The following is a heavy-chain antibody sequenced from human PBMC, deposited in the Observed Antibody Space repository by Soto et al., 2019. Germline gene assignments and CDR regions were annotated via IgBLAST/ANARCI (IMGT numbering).Heavy chain of an antibody. CDR1: GFTFDDYA. Sequence: EVQLVESGGVLVQPGRSLRLSCAASGFTFDDYAMHWVRQAPGKGREWVSGISWNGRSKAYAASVEGRFTISRDSDSISMYLQVASLRSEVTALYYCAKDRVSLVYFDDMDVWGKVTTVSVSS. J-gene: IGHJ6*03. D-gene: IGHD3-9*01. V-gene: IGHV3-9*01. CDR3: AKDRVSLVYFDDMDV. CDR2: ISWNGRSK.